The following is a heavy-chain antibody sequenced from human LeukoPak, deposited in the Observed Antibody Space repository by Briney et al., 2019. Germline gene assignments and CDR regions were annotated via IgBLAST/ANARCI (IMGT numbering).Heavy chain of an antibody. CDR2: IWCDGSNK. Sequence: PGGSLRLSCGASGFTFSSYGMHWVRQAPGKGLEWVAVIWCDGSNKNYADSVKGRFTISRDNSENTLYLQINSLRAEDTAVYYCAREREYCSGGSCDWYFDLWGRGTLVTVSS. V-gene: IGHV3-33*01. J-gene: IGHJ2*01. D-gene: IGHD2-15*01. CDR1: GFTFSSYG. CDR3: AREREYCSGGSCDWYFDL.